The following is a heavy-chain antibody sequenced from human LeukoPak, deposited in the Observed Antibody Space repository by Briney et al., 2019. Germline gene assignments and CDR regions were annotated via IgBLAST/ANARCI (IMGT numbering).Heavy chain of an antibody. CDR1: GFTFSTYG. CDR3: AREQWLDY. D-gene: IGHD6-19*01. CDR2: IRSDGSIK. V-gene: IGHV3-30*02. Sequence: GGSLRLSCAASGFTFSTYGMHWVRQAPGTGLEWVAFIRSDGSIKYYADSVKGRFTISRDNSKNTLYLQMNTLRAEDTAVYYCAREQWLDYWGQGTLVTVSS. J-gene: IGHJ4*02.